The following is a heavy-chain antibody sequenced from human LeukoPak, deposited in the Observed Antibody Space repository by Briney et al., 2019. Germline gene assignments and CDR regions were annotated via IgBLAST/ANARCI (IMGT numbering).Heavy chain of an antibody. D-gene: IGHD2-2*01. CDR2: IWYDGSNK. Sequence: GRSLRLSCAASGFTFSSYGMHWVRQAPGKGLEWVAVIWYDGSNKYYADSVKGRFTISRDNSKNTLYLQMNSLRAEDTAVYYCAKDLLPIVVVLAAIPLWGQGTLVTVSS. J-gene: IGHJ4*02. CDR1: GFTFSSYG. CDR3: AKDLLPIVVVLAAIPL. V-gene: IGHV3-33*06.